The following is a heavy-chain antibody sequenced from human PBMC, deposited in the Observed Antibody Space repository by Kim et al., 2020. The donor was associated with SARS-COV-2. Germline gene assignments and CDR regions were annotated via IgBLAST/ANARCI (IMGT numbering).Heavy chain of an antibody. CDR2: ISYDGSNK. CDR3: AKNGGSGSYTFDY. Sequence: GGSLRLSCAASGFTFSSYGMHWVRQAPGKGLEWVAVISYDGSNKYYADSVKGRFTISRDNSKNTLYLQMNSLRAEDTAVYYCAKNGGSGSYTFDYWGQGTLVTVSS. J-gene: IGHJ4*02. V-gene: IGHV3-30*18. D-gene: IGHD3-10*01. CDR1: GFTFSSYG.